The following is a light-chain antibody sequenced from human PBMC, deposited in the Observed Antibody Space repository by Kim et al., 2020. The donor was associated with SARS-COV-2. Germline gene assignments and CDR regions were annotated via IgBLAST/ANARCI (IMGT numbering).Light chain of an antibody. J-gene: IGLJ3*02. CDR2: SNN. V-gene: IGLV1-44*01. Sequence: GQRVTMPCSGSSSNIGSNTVNWYQQLPGTAPKLLIYSNNQRPSGVPDRFSGSKSGTSASLAISGLQSEDEADYYCAAWDDSLNGWVFGGGTKLTVL. CDR3: AAWDDSLNGWV. CDR1: SSNIGSNT.